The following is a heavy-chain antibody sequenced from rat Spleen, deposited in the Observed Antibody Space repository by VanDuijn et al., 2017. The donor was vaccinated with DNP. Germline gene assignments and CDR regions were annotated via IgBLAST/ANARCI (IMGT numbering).Heavy chain of an antibody. CDR2: INTDGART. Sequence: EVQLVETGGDLVQPGRSLKLSCVASGFTFRNYWMYWIRQAPGKGLEWIASINTDGARTYYADSVKGRFTFSRNNAENTVYLQMSKLGSGDSAIYYCARVGYPGGAMDAWGQGTSV. J-gene: IGHJ4*01. V-gene: IGHV5-58*01. CDR1: GFTFRNYW. CDR3: ARVGYPGGAMDA. D-gene: IGHD1-4*01.